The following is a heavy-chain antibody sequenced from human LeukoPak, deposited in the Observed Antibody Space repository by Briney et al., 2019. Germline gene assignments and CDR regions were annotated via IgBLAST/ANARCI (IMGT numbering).Heavy chain of an antibody. CDR3: ARVDIVATTSFDY. D-gene: IGHD5-12*01. J-gene: IGHJ4*02. CDR2: INAGNGNT. CDR1: GYTFTSYA. V-gene: IGHV1-3*01. Sequence: ASVKVSCKASGYTFTSYAMHWVRQARGQRLEWMGWINAGNGNTKYSQKFQGRVTINRDTSASTAYMELSSLRSEDTAVYYCARVDIVATTSFDYWGQGTLVTVSS.